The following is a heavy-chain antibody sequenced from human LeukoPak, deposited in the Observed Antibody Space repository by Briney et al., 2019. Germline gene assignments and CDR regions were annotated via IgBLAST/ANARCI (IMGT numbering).Heavy chain of an antibody. CDR3: ARSSGWYFY. D-gene: IGHD6-19*01. V-gene: IGHV4-34*01. CDR1: GGSFSGYY. CDR2: INHSGST. J-gene: IGHJ4*02. Sequence: PSETLSLTCAVYGGSFSGYYWSWIRQPPGKGLEWIGEINHSGSTNYNPSLKSRVTISVDTSKNQFSLKLSSVTAADTAVCYCARSSGWYFYWGQGTLVTVSS.